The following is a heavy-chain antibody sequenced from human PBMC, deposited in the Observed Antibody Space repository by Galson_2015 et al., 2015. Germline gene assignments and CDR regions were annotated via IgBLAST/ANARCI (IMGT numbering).Heavy chain of an antibody. CDR3: AGAVGGTIRY. D-gene: IGHD6-19*01. V-gene: IGHV6-1*01. J-gene: IGHJ4*02. CDR1: GDSVSSNSAA. CDR2: TYYRSKWYN. Sequence: CAISGDSVSSNSAAWSWIRQSPSRGLEWLGRTYYRSKWYNDYAVSVKSRITINPDTSRNQFSLQLKSVTPEDTAVYYCAGAVGGTIRYWGQGALVTVSS.